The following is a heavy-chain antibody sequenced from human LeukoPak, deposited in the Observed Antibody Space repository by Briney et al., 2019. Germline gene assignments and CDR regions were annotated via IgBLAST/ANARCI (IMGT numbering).Heavy chain of an antibody. CDR3: ARDGLPPYFYFYYMDV. Sequence: GGSLRLSCARSGFRLCSHEMNWLPHARGEGVVWGSHLSCSGSTIYYADSVKGQFTISRDNAKNSLYLQMNSLRVEDTAVYYCARDGLPPYFYFYYMDVWGKGTTVTVSS. V-gene: IGHV3-48*03. D-gene: IGHD5-12*01. CDR1: GFRLCSHE. CDR2: LSCSGSTI. J-gene: IGHJ6*03.